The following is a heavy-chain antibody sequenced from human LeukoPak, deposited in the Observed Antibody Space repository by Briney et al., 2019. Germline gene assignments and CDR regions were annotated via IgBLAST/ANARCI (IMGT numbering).Heavy chain of an antibody. V-gene: IGHV4-30-2*01. Sequence: SQTLSLTCAVSGGSISSGGYSWSWIRQPPGKGLEWIGYIYHSGSTYYNPSLKSRVTISVDRSKNQFSLKLSSVTAADTAVYYCARNSEDYYGSGSNDWFDPWGQGTLVTVSS. CDR1: GGSISSGGYS. CDR2: IYHSGST. D-gene: IGHD3-10*01. CDR3: ARNSEDYYGSGSNDWFDP. J-gene: IGHJ5*02.